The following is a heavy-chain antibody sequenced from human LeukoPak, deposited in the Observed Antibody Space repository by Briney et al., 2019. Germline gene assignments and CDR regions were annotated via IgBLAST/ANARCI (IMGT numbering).Heavy chain of an antibody. CDR3: ANPPTVTTFHN. V-gene: IGHV3-21*04. CDR2: ISSSSYI. D-gene: IGHD4-11*01. Sequence: GGSLRLSCAASGFTFSSYSMNWVRQAPGKGLEWVSSISSSSYIYYADSVKGRFTISRDNAKNSLYLQMNSLRAEDTALYYCANPPTVTTFHNWGQGTLVTVSS. J-gene: IGHJ4*02. CDR1: GFTFSSYS.